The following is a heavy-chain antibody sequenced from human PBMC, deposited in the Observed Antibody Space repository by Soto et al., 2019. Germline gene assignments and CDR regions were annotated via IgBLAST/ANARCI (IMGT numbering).Heavy chain of an antibody. CDR3: ARTPGYCSGGSCPGFDP. CDR2: ISAYNGNT. J-gene: IGHJ5*02. D-gene: IGHD2-15*01. CDR1: GYTFTSYG. V-gene: IGHV1-18*01. Sequence: ASVKVSCKASGYTFTSYGIRWVRQAPGQGLEWMGWISAYNGNTNYAQKLQGRVTMTTDTSTSTAYMELRSLRSDDTAVYYCARTPGYCSGGSCPGFDPWGQGTLVTVSS.